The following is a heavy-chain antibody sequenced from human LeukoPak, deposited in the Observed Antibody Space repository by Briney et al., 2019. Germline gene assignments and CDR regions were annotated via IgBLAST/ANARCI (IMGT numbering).Heavy chain of an antibody. D-gene: IGHD3-3*01. J-gene: IGHJ5*02. CDR3: ARAQRRITIFGVVLNWFDP. CDR1: GGSISSGDYY. CDR2: IYYSGST. Sequence: SQTLSLTCTVSGGSISSGDYYWRWIRQPPGKGLEWIVYIYYSGSTYYNPSLKSRVTISVDTSKNQFSLKLSSVTAADTAVYYCARAQRRITIFGVVLNWFDPWGQGTLVTVSS. V-gene: IGHV4-30-4*01.